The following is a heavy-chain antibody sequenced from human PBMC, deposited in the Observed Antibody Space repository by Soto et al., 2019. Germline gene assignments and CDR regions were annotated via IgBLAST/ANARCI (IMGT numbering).Heavy chain of an antibody. D-gene: IGHD3-16*01. CDR1: GYTFIRYG. V-gene: IGHV1-18*01. CDR2: ISAYNDYT. CDR3: ARGGYYDNAWGKLSHYGWDV. J-gene: IGHJ6*02. Sequence: QVQLVQSAAEVKKPGASVKVSSKASGYTFIRYGITWVRQVPGQGLEWMGWISAYNDYTIYAQKLQGRVTMTTDTSTRTVYMELRSLQSDDTAVYYCARGGYYDNAWGKLSHYGWDVWCQGSSITVSS.